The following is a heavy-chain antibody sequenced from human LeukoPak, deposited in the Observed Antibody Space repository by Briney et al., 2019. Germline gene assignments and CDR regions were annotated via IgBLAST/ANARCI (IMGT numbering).Heavy chain of an antibody. V-gene: IGHV4-34*01. Sequence: SETLSLTCAVYGGSFSNYYWSWIRQTPGKGMEWIGEINDSGRTNYNPSLLSRVTVSVDTSKNQFSLRLTSVTATDTAVYYCARRWNYGRNYYIDVWGKGAAVSVSS. CDR3: ARRWNYGRNYYIDV. CDR2: INDSGRT. J-gene: IGHJ6*03. D-gene: IGHD1-7*01. CDR1: GGSFSNYY.